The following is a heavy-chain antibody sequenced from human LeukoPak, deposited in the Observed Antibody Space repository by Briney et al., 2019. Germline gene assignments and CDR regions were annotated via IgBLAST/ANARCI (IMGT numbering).Heavy chain of an antibody. Sequence: PGGSLRLSCAASGFTFSSYAMHWVRQAPGKGLEWVAVISYDGSNKYYADSVKGRFTISRDNSKNTLYLQMNSLRAEDTAVYYCARDVQWLFDAFDIWGQGTMVTVSS. D-gene: IGHD6-19*01. CDR1: GFTFSSYA. V-gene: IGHV3-30-3*01. CDR2: ISYDGSNK. CDR3: ARDVQWLFDAFDI. J-gene: IGHJ3*02.